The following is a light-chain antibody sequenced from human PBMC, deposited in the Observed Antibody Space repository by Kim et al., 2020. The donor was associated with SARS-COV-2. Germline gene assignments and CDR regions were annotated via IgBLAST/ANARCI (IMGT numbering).Light chain of an antibody. CDR3: QHLGT. Sequence: SPLSASVGDGVTITFRASPSISGWLTWYQQKPGKAPKLLISRASALQGGVPSRFSGSGSGTEFTLTINNLQPDDFATYYCQHLGTFGLGTKVDIK. J-gene: IGKJ1*01. CDR1: PSISGW. V-gene: IGKV1-5*01. CDR2: RAS.